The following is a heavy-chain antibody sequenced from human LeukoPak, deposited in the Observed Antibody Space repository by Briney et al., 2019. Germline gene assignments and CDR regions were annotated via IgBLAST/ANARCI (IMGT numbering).Heavy chain of an antibody. J-gene: IGHJ4*02. CDR2: SSGSGDIT. D-gene: IGHD1-26*01. V-gene: IGHV3-23*01. CDR1: GFTFSSYA. Sequence: GGSPRLSCAASGFTFSSYAMSWVRQAPGKGLEWVSVSSGSGDITFYADSVKGRFTISRDNSKNTLDLQMNSLRAEDTAVYYCAKGERYSGSRFDYWGQGTLVTVSS. CDR3: AKGERYSGSRFDY.